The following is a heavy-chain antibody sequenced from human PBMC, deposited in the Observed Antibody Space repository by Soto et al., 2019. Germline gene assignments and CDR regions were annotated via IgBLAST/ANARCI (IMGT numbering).Heavy chain of an antibody. CDR2: IIPIFGTA. V-gene: IGHV1-69*13. Sequence: SVKVSCKASGGTFSSYAISWVRQAPGQGLEWMGGIIPIFGTANYAQKFQGRVTITADESTSTAYMELSSLRSEDTAVYYCARGQDSGHVIKLLYYYGMDVWGQGTTVTVSS. J-gene: IGHJ6*02. CDR1: GGTFSSYA. CDR3: ARGQDSGHVIKLLYYYGMDV. D-gene: IGHD5-12*01.